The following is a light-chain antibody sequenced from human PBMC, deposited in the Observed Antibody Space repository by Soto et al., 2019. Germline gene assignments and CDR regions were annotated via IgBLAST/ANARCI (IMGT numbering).Light chain of an antibody. CDR1: SSDVGSYVF. CDR3: SLAGGDSLI. Sequence: QSALTQPPSASGSPGQSVTISCTGTSSDVGSYVFVFWYQQHPGKAPKLMIYEVSKRPSGVPDRFSGSKSGNTASLTVSGLQVEDEADYYCSLAGGDSLIFGGGTKLTVL. V-gene: IGLV2-8*01. J-gene: IGLJ2*01. CDR2: EVS.